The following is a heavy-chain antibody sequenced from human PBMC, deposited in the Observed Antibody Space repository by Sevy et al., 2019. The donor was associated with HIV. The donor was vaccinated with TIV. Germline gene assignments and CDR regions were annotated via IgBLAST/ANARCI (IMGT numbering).Heavy chain of an antibody. CDR3: ARWGAAAGDNWFDP. Sequence: SETLSLTCTVSGGSISSYYWSWIRQPPGKGLEWIGYIYYSGSTNYIPSLRGRVTISLETSKNQFSLKLSSVTAADTAVYYCARWGAAAGDNWFDPWGQGTLVTVSS. D-gene: IGHD6-13*01. V-gene: IGHV4-59*01. CDR1: GGSISSYY. CDR2: IYYSGST. J-gene: IGHJ5*02.